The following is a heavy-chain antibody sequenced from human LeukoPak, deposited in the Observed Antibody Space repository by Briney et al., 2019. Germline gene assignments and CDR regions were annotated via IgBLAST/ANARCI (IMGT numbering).Heavy chain of an antibody. CDR1: GFTFSSYW. CDR3: AREFYETSMWYLDY. D-gene: IGHD2/OR15-2a*01. Sequence: GGSLRLSCAASGFTFSSYWMHWVRQAPGKGLVWVSRMNSDGSSTNYADSVKGRFTISRDNAKNTLYLQMNSLRAEDTAVYYCAREFYETSMWYLDYWGQGTLVTVSS. V-gene: IGHV3-74*01. CDR2: MNSDGSST. J-gene: IGHJ4*02.